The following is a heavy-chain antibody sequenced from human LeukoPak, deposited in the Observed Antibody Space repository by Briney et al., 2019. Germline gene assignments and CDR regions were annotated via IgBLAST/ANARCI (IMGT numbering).Heavy chain of an antibody. CDR1: GGTFSSYA. CDR2: IIPIFGTA. Sequence: ASVKVSCTASGGTFSSYAISWVRQAPGQGLEWMGGIIPIFGTANYAQKFQGRVTITADESTSTAYMELSSLRSEDTAVYYCARDKGYYYDSGSPYYFDYWAREPWSPSPQ. V-gene: IGHV1-69*13. J-gene: IGHJ4*02. CDR3: ARDKGYYYDSGSPYYFDY. D-gene: IGHD3-22*01.